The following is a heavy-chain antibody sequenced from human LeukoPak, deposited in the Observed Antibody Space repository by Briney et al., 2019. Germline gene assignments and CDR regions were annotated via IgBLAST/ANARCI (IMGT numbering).Heavy chain of an antibody. J-gene: IGHJ6*02. CDR3: ARVRDRGYDFWSGYWPNYYYGMDV. Sequence: GGSLRLSCAASGFTFSNYWMHWVRQAPGKGLVWVSRINSDGSSTSYADSVKGRFTISRDNAKNTLYLQMNSLRAEDTAVYYCARVRDRGYDFWSGYWPNYYYGMDVWGQGTTVTVSS. CDR1: GFTFSNYW. CDR2: INSDGSST. D-gene: IGHD3-3*01. V-gene: IGHV3-74*01.